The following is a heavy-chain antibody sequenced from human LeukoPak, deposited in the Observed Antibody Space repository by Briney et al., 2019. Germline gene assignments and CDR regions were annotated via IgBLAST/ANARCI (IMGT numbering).Heavy chain of an antibody. CDR3: RFGELSTGDAFDI. D-gene: IGHD3-16*01. CDR1: GGTFSSYA. CDR2: IIPILGIA. Sequence: ASVMVSCKASGGTFSSYAISWVRQAPGQGLEWMGRIIPILGIANYAQKFQGRVTITADKSTSTAYMELSSLRSEDTAVYYCRFGELSTGDAFDIWGQGTMVTVSS. J-gene: IGHJ3*02. V-gene: IGHV1-69*04.